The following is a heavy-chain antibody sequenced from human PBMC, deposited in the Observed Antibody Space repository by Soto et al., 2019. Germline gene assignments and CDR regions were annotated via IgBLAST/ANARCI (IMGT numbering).Heavy chain of an antibody. J-gene: IGHJ4*02. CDR2: IYYSGST. V-gene: IGHV4-59*01. Sequence: SETLSLTCTVSGGSISSYYWSWIRQPPGKGLEWIGYIYYSGSTNYNPSLKSRVTISVDTSKNQFSLKLSSVTAADTAVYYCARDGGDYYFDYWGQGTLVTVSS. CDR3: ARDGGDYYFDY. D-gene: IGHD2-21*02. CDR1: GGSISSYY.